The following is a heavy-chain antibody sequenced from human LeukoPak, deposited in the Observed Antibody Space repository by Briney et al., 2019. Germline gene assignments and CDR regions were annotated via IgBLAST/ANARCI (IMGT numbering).Heavy chain of an antibody. CDR2: IYYSGST. V-gene: IGHV4-61*01. CDR1: GGSISSSSYY. D-gene: IGHD3-9*01. Sequence: SETLSLTCTVSGGSISSSSYYWSWIRQPPGKGLEWIGYIYYSGSTNYNPSLKSRVTISVDTSKNQFSLKLSSVTAADTAVYYCAREERYFDWKVEAFDIWGQGTMVTVSS. CDR3: AREERYFDWKVEAFDI. J-gene: IGHJ3*02.